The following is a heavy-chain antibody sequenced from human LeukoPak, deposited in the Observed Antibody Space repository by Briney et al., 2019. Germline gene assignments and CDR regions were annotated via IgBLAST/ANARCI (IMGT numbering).Heavy chain of an antibody. CDR3: ARDGRTVRAVRGVIGSWFDP. D-gene: IGHD3-10*01. J-gene: IGHJ5*02. CDR2: IIPIFGTP. V-gene: IGHV1-69*05. Sequence: SVKVSCKASGGTFSSYAISWVRQAPGQGLEWMGGIIPIFGTPNYAQKFQGRVTITTDESTSTAYMELSSLRSEDTAVYYCARDGRTVRAVRGVIGSWFDPWGQGTLVTVSS. CDR1: GGTFSSYA.